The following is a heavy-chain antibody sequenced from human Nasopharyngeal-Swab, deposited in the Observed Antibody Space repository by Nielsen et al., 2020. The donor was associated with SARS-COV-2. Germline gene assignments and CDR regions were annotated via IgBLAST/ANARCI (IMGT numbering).Heavy chain of an antibody. D-gene: IGHD3-3*01. CDR3: ARYFPRPLDFWNHLSVSHLLYYYGMDV. V-gene: IGHV3-74*01. J-gene: IGHJ6*02. CDR1: GFTFSSYW. Sequence: GGSLRLSCAASGFTFSSYWMHWVRQAPGKGLVWVSRINSDGSSISYADSVKGRFTISRDNAKNTLYLQMNSLRAEDTAVYYCARYFPRPLDFWNHLSVSHLLYYYGMDVWGQGTTVTVSS. CDR2: INSDGSSI.